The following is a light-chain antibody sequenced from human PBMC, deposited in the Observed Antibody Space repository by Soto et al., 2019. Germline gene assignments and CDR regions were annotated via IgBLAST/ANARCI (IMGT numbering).Light chain of an antibody. Sequence: QSVLTQPPSASGTPGQRVTISCSGSSSNIGRNSVNWYRQFPGTAPKLLIYSNNQRPSGVPDRFSGSQSGTSASLAISGLRSEDEADYFCAAWDDSLNGLYVFGTGTRSP. J-gene: IGLJ1*01. CDR2: SNN. CDR1: SSNIGRNS. V-gene: IGLV1-44*01. CDR3: AAWDDSLNGLYV.